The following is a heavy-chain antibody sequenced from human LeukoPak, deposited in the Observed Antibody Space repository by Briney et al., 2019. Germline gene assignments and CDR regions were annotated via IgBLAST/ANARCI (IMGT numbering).Heavy chain of an antibody. CDR1: GFSFNTSP. J-gene: IGHJ4*02. D-gene: IGHD5-12*01. CDR2: MNNGPGAT. CDR3: AKTHYDLLDV. V-gene: IGHV3-23*01. Sequence: PGGSLRLSCAASGFSFNTSPMSWVRQPPGKGLEWVSAMNNGPGATFYRDSVRGRFTISRDDSKSTLYLQMNSLRAEDTGTYYCAKTHYDLLDVWGQGTLVTVSS.